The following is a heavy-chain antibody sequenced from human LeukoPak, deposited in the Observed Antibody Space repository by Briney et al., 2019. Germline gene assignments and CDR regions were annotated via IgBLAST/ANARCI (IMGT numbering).Heavy chain of an antibody. D-gene: IGHD2-15*01. CDR2: IYHSGSA. Sequence: PSETLSLTCTVSGYSISSGYYWGWIRQPPGKGLEWIGSIYHSGSAYYNPSLKSRVTISVDTSKNQFSLKLSSVTAADTTVYYCASPPQDSRPFDIWGQGTMVTVSS. CDR3: ASPPQDSRPFDI. J-gene: IGHJ3*02. CDR1: GYSISSGYY. V-gene: IGHV4-38-2*02.